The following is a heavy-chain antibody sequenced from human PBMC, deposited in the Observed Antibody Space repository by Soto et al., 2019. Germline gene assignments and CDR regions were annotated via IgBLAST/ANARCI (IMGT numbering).Heavy chain of an antibody. CDR1: GFTFSNVW. Sequence: GHLVESGGGFVKPGGYLTLSCAASGFTFSNVWLSWVRQGPGKGLEWLGRIKSRTEHETKDYASPARGRFIISRDDSKNMLYLQLNSLKSADTGVYYCVTVLPHANSWFDYWGQGTPVTVSS. J-gene: IGHJ4*02. D-gene: IGHD2-2*01. V-gene: IGHV3-15*01. CDR3: VTVLPHANSWFDY. CDR2: IKSRTEHETK.